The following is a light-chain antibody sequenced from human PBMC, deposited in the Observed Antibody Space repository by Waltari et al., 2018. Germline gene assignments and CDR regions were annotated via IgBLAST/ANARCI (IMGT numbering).Light chain of an antibody. Sequence: EIVMTQSPAALSVSPGERATLSCRARQYISSNLAWYQHKPGQPLRLRISGAATRATGVPARFSGSGSGTEFSLTISSLQSEDSAIYFCQQYNTWPPSTFGQGTKLEIK. J-gene: IGKJ2*02. CDR3: QQYNTWPPST. V-gene: IGKV3-15*01. CDR1: QYISSN. CDR2: GAA.